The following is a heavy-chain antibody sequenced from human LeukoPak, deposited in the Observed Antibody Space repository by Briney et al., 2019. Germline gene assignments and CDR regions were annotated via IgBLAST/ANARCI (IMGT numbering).Heavy chain of an antibody. CDR2: IYPNSGGT. V-gene: IGHV1-2*02. Sequence: VASVTVSFMASAYTFTDYYMHWVRQAPGQGLAWMGWIYPNSGGTNYAQKFQGRVTMTRDTSISTAYMELSRLRSDDTAVYYCARSEQFPYYMDVWGKGTTVTVSS. CDR1: AYTFTDYY. CDR3: ARSEQFPYYMDV. J-gene: IGHJ6*03. D-gene: IGHD6-19*01.